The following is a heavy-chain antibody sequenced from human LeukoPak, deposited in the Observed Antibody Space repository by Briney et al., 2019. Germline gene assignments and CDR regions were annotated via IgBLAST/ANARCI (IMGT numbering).Heavy chain of an antibody. J-gene: IGHJ4*02. D-gene: IGHD3-22*01. CDR2: ISGSGGST. Sequence: GGSLRLSCAASGFTFSSYAMSWVRQAPGKGLEWVSAISGSGGSTYYADSVKGRFTISGDNSKNTLYLQMNSLRAEDTAVYYCAKETYYYDSSGYSFDYWGQGTLVTVSS. CDR1: GFTFSSYA. V-gene: IGHV3-23*01. CDR3: AKETYYYDSSGYSFDY.